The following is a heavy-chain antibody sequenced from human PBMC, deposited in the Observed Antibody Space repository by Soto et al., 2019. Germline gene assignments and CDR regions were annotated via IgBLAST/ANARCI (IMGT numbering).Heavy chain of an antibody. CDR2: ISNDGTNT. CDR3: AKDMRSAHPSGCPQGP. J-gene: IGHJ5*02. Sequence: QVQLVESGGGVVQPGRSLRLSCAASGFTFSGYGMHWVRQAPGKGLEWVAVISNDGTNTYYVDSVKGRFTISRDNSKNTLELQMNSLRAEDTAVHYWAKDMRSAHPSGCPQGPGGKGTMVTVSS. CDR1: GFTFSGYG. D-gene: IGHD6-19*01. V-gene: IGHV3-30*18.